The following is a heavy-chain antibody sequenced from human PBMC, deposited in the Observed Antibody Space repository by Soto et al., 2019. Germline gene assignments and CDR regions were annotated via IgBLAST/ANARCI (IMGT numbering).Heavy chain of an antibody. D-gene: IGHD6-13*01. CDR2: ISGSGGST. J-gene: IGHJ4*02. Sequence: EVQLLESGGDLVQPGGSLRLSCAASGFTFSSSAMNWVRQAPGKGLEWVSAISGSGGSTYYADSVKGRFTISRDNSKNTLYLQMNSLGAEDTAVYYCAKAPVIAASVVPPDYWGQGTLVTVSS. CDR1: GFTFSSSA. V-gene: IGHV3-23*01. CDR3: AKAPVIAASVVPPDY.